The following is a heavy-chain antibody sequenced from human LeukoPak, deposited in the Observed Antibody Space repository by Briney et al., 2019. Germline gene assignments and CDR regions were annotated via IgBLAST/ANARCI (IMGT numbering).Heavy chain of an antibody. V-gene: IGHV3-23*01. J-gene: IGHJ6*02. CDR1: GFTFSGYA. Sequence: EAGGSLRLSCAASGFTFSGYAMSWVRQAPGKGLEWVSAISGSGGSTYYADSVKGRFTISRDNSKNTLYLQMNSLRAEGTAVYYCAKDIPYCSSTSCYLYYYYGMDVWGQGTTVTVSS. CDR2: ISGSGGST. CDR3: AKDIPYCSSTSCYLYYYYGMDV. D-gene: IGHD2-2*01.